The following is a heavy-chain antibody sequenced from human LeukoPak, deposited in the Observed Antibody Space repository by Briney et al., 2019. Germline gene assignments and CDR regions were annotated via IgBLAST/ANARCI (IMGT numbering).Heavy chain of an antibody. CDR3: ARRRDGYNSHFDY. J-gene: IGHJ4*02. CDR1: GYTFTDYY. D-gene: IGHD5-24*01. V-gene: IGHV1-2*02. Sequence: GASVTVSFMASGYTFTDYYIHWVRQAPGQGLEWMGWINPNSGGTNSAQKFQGRVTMTRDTSITTAYMELSSLRSDDTAVYYCARRRDGYNSHFDYWGQGTLVTVAS. CDR2: INPNSGGT.